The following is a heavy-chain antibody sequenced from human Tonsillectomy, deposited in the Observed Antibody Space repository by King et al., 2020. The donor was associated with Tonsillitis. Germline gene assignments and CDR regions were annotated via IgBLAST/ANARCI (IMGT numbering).Heavy chain of an antibody. CDR3: TTEATVTYYWYFDL. V-gene: IGHV3-15*01. J-gene: IGHJ2*01. Sequence: VQLVESGGGLVKPGGSLRLSCAASGFTFSNAWMSWVRQAPGKGLEWVGRIKSKTDGGTTDYAAPVKGRFTISRDDSKNTLYLQMNSLKTEDTAVYYCTTEATVTYYWYFDLWGRGTLVTVSS. D-gene: IGHD4-17*01. CDR2: IKSKTDGGTT. CDR1: GFTFSNAW.